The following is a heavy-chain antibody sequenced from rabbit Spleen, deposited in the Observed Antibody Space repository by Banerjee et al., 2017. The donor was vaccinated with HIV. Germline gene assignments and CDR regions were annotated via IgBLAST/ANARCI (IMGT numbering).Heavy chain of an antibody. J-gene: IGHJ4*01. CDR1: GFSFSSSYW. D-gene: IGHD6-1*01. V-gene: IGHV1S40*01. CDR2: IYAGSNGGT. Sequence: QSLEESGGDLVKPGASLTLTCTATGFSFSSSYWICWVRQSPGKGLEWIACIYAGSNGGTYYANWAKGRFTISKTSSTTVTLQMTSLTDADTATYFCARNGGMLDYNLWGQGTLVTVS. CDR3: ARNGGMLDYNL.